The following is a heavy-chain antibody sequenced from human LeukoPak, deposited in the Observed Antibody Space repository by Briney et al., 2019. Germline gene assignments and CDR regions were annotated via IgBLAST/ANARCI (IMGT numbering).Heavy chain of an antibody. Sequence: PGGSLRLSCAASGFTFSTYWMHWVRQAPGKGLVWVSRVNGDGSSTNYADSVKGRFTISRDNAKNTLYLQMNSLRAEDTAVYYCARGEDMGYWGQGTLVTVSS. D-gene: IGHD1-26*01. V-gene: IGHV3-74*01. CDR3: ARGEDMGY. CDR1: GFTFSTYW. J-gene: IGHJ4*02. CDR2: VNGDGSST.